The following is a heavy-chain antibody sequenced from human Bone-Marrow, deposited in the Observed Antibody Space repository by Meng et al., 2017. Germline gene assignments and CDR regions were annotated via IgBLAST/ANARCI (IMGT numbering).Heavy chain of an antibody. J-gene: IGHJ5*02. D-gene: IGHD1-26*01. CDR3: ATGETRYWFDP. Sequence: GQLVETGGGLIQPGGSLRLSCAASGFTVSSKYMGWVRQSPGKGLEWVSVMYSGGDTHYTDSVKGRFTISRDNSKNTLYLQMNNLRAEDTAVYYCATGETRYWFDPWGQGTLVTVSS. CDR2: MYSGGDT. V-gene: IGHV3-53*02. CDR1: GFTVSSKY.